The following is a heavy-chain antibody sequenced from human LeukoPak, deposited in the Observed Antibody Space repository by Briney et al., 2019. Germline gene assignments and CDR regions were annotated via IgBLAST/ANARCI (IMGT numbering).Heavy chain of an antibody. CDR2: IRYDGSNK. CDR1: GSTFSSYG. V-gene: IGHV3-30*02. Sequence: PGGSLRLSCAASGSTFSSYGMHWVRQAPGKGLEWVAFIRYDGSNKYYADSVKGRFTISRDNSENTLFLQMNSLRAEDTAVYYCAKDIVYYDFWSGRPHFDYWGQGTLVTVSS. D-gene: IGHD3-3*01. CDR3: AKDIVYYDFWSGRPHFDY. J-gene: IGHJ4*02.